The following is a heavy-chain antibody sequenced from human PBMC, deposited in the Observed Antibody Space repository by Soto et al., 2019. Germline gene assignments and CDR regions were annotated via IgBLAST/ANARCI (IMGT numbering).Heavy chain of an antibody. Sequence: PGGSLRLSCAASGFNFSNYNMNWVRQAPGKGLEWVSSISASGNYIHYADSVRGRFIISRDDSRKTVSLDMNSLRGEDSAVYYCATEGAKTTWNFDYWGQGTVVTVSS. J-gene: IGHJ4*02. CDR1: GFNFSNYN. CDR3: ATEGAKTTWNFDY. CDR2: ISASGNYI. V-gene: IGHV3-21*04. D-gene: IGHD1-1*01.